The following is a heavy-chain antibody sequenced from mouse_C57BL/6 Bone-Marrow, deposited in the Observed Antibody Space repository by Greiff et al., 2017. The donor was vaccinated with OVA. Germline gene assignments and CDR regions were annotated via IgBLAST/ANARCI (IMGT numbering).Heavy chain of an antibody. J-gene: IGHJ1*03. CDR2: ISSGGSYT. CDR1: GFTFSSYG. CDR3: ARHETNWDWYFDV. Sequence: EVQLVESGGDLVKPGGSLKLSCAASGFTFSSYGMSWVRQTPDKRLEWVATISSGGSYTYYPDSVKGRFTISRDNAKNTLYLQMSILKSEDTAMYYCARHETNWDWYFDVWGTGTTVTVSS. D-gene: IGHD4-1*01. V-gene: IGHV5-6*01.